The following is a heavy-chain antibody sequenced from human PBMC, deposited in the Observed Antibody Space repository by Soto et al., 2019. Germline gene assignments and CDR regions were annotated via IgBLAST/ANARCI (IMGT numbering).Heavy chain of an antibody. Sequence: EVQLVESGGGLVQPGGSVRLSCAASGFTFSNYWMHWVHQTPGKGLVWVSRVGSVGRGATYADSVKGRFTISRDNAKNTLYLQMDSLRVEDTAMYHCARDGLMHGPDLDQWGQGILVTVYS. J-gene: IGHJ4*02. CDR3: ARDGLMHGPDLDQ. CDR2: VGSVGRGA. D-gene: IGHD3-16*01. V-gene: IGHV3-74*01. CDR1: GFTFSNYW.